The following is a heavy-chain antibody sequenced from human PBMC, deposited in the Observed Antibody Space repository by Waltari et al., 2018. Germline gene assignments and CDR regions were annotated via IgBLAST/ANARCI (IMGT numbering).Heavy chain of an antibody. CDR1: GGAMDHYF. D-gene: IGHD2-21*02. Sequence: QVQLQLLGPGLMKPSETLSLTCTVSGGAMDHYFWHWIRQPPGKGLEWIGYIYYNGNTDYNPSLQSRVTISGDTSRSQFSLNLRSVTAADTAGYCCAREIYGGNSRPFDYWGQGTLVTVSS. CDR3: AREIYGGNSRPFDY. J-gene: IGHJ4*02. V-gene: IGHV4-59*01. CDR2: IYYNGNT.